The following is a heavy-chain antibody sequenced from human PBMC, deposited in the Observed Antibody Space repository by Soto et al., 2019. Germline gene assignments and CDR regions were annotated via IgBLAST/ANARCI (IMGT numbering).Heavy chain of an antibody. Sequence: GGTLSLSCAASGFTFSSYAFSWFRQAPGRGLEWVSASSGSGGSTYYADSVKSRFTISRDNTKNTLYLQMNSLRAEDTAVYYCATVMYRDWYFQHWGQGTLVTVSS. CDR1: GFTFSSYA. CDR2: SSGSGGST. CDR3: ATVMYRDWYFQH. D-gene: IGHD3-10*02. J-gene: IGHJ1*01. V-gene: IGHV3-23*01.